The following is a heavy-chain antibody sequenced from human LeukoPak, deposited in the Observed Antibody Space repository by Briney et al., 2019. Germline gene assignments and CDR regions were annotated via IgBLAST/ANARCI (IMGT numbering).Heavy chain of an antibody. J-gene: IGHJ4*02. D-gene: IGHD3-9*01. V-gene: IGHV2-5*01. CDR3: AHRLGYYDILTGYPTLYFDY. Sequence: SGPTLVNPPQTLTLTCTFSGFSLSTSGVGVGWIRQPPGKPLEWLALIYWNDDKRYSPSLKSRLTITKDTSKNQVVLTMTNMDPVDTATYYCAHRLGYYDILTGYPTLYFDYWGQGTLLTVSS. CDR2: IYWNDDK. CDR1: GFSLSTSGVG.